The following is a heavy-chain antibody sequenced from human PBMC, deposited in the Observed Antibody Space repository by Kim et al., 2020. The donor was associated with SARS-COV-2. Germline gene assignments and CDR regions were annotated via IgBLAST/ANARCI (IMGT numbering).Heavy chain of an antibody. D-gene: IGHD6-19*01. CDR2: LHNGSNI. CDR3: ARDRGKPSGWRVFDY. J-gene: IGHJ4*02. CDR1: GFSSTTSH. V-gene: IGHV3-53*01. Sequence: GGSLRLSCVASGFSSTTSHMDWVRQSPEKGLEWVAGLHNGSNIYYADSVQGRFTISRDNSKNTLYLQMNSLRVDDTAVYFCARDRGKPSGWRVFDYWGQGTLVTVS.